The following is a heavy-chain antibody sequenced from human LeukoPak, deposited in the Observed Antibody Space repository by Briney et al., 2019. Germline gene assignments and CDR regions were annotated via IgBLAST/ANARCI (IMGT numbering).Heavy chain of an antibody. CDR1: GDSISSSRHY. D-gene: IGHD3-10*01. J-gene: IGHJ6*03. CDR3: ARGILWFGGHYYMDV. V-gene: IGHV4-39*07. CDR2: IYYSGST. Sequence: PSETLSLTCTVSGDSISSSRHYWGWIRQSPGKGLEWIASIYYSGSTNYNPSLKSRVTISVDKSKNQFSLKLSSVTAADTAVYYCARGILWFGGHYYMDVWGKGTTVTISS.